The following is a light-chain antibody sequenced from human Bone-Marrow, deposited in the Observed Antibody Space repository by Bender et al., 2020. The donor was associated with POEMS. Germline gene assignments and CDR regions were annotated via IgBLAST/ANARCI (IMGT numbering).Light chain of an antibody. CDR2: DVN. Sequence: QSALTQPASVSGSPGQSVTISCSGTTSRSVSWYQQHPSKAPKLIIYDVNNRPSGVSDRFSGSVSDNTASLTISGLHPEDEADYYCSSYSSPSTLVLFGGGTTLTVL. V-gene: IGLV2-14*03. CDR1: TSRS. CDR3: SSYSSPSTLVL. J-gene: IGLJ2*01.